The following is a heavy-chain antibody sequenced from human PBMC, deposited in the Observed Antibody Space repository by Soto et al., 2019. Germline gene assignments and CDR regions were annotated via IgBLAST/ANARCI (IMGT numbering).Heavy chain of an antibody. CDR3: ASPPCGDYGVRYYCSGMDV. V-gene: IGHV1-69*12. D-gene: IGHD4-17*01. J-gene: IGHJ6*02. CDR1: GGTFSSYA. CDR2: IIPTFGTA. Sequence: QVQLVQSGAEVKKPGSSVKVSCKASGGTFSSYAISWVRQASGQGLEWMGGIIPTFGTADYAQKFQGRVTITANESTNTAHMELSSLRSEDTAVYYWASPPCGDYGVRYYCSGMDVWGQGTTVTVSS.